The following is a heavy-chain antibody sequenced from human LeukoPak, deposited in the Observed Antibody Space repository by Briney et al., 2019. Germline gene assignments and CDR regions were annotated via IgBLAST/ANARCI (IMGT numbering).Heavy chain of an antibody. V-gene: IGHV3-23*01. Sequence: PGGSLRLSCAASGFAFSNSAMSWVRQAPGKGLEWVSSISGSGGSTYYADSVKGRFTISRDNSKNTLYLQMNSLRAEDTAVYYCARDRGSTGYDLYDYWGQGTLVTVSS. CDR1: GFAFSNSA. CDR2: ISGSGGST. J-gene: IGHJ4*02. D-gene: IGHD5-12*01. CDR3: ARDRGSTGYDLYDY.